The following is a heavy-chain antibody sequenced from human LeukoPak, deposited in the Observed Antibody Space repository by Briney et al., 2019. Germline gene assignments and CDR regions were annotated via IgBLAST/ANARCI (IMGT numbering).Heavy chain of an antibody. V-gene: IGHV4-4*02. J-gene: IGHJ4*02. D-gene: IGHD4-17*01. CDR1: GDSISSTNW. Sequence: SGTLSLTCAVSGDSISSTNWWNWVRQPPGKGLEWIGEIDHRGNTNYNPSLKSRVTISVDRSKNQFSLQLTSVTAADTAVYYCARGYGPGYWGREPWSPSPQ. CDR2: IDHRGNT. CDR3: ARGYGPGY.